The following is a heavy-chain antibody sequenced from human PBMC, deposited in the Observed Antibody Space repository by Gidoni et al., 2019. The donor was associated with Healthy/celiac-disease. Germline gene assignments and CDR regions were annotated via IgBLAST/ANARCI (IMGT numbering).Heavy chain of an antibody. CDR3: TTEGTGYCTNGVCYGSFDY. V-gene: IGHV3-15*01. Sequence: EVQLVESGGGLVKPGGSIRLSCAASEFTFSNAWMRWVRQAPGKGLEWVGRIKSKTDGGTTDYAAPVKGKFTISRDDSKNTLYLQMNSLKTEDTAVYYCTTEGTGYCTNGVCYGSFDYWGQGTLVTVSS. CDR2: IKSKTDGGTT. CDR1: EFTFSNAW. J-gene: IGHJ4*02. D-gene: IGHD2-8*01.